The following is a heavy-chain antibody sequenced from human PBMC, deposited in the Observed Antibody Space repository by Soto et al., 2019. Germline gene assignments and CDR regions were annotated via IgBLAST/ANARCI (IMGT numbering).Heavy chain of an antibody. J-gene: IGHJ4*02. CDR2: ISHSSHYI. Sequence: PGGSLRLSCAASGFSFSNYAMNWVRQAPGKGLEWVSSISHSSHYIYYADSMKGRFTISRDNAKNSLYLQMNSLRAEDTAVYYCAREEMYSSSWYPDYWGQGTLVTVSS. CDR1: GFSFSNYA. D-gene: IGHD6-13*01. CDR3: AREEMYSSSWYPDY. V-gene: IGHV3-21*01.